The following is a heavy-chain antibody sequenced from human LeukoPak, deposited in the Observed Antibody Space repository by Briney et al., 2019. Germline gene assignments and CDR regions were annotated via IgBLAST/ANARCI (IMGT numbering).Heavy chain of an antibody. CDR1: GFTFSSYS. CDR2: ISSSSSYI. V-gene: IGHV3-21*01. CDR3: ARPIYGSGSYSNFDH. Sequence: GGSLRLSCAASGFTFSSYSMNWVRQAPGKGLEWVSSISSSSSYIYYADSVKGRFTISRDNAKNSLYLQMNSLRAEDTAVYYCARPIYGSGSYSNFDHWGQGTLVTVSS. J-gene: IGHJ4*02. D-gene: IGHD3-10*01.